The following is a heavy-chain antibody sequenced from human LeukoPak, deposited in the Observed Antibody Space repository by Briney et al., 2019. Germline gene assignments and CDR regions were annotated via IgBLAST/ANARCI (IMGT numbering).Heavy chain of an antibody. J-gene: IGHJ3*02. CDR3: ARSISYGSAFDI. V-gene: IGHV4-31*03. CDR2: IYYSGNT. D-gene: IGHD5-18*01. CDR1: GASTSSAGYY. Sequence: ASETLSLTCSVAGASTSSAGYYWSWIRQHPGKGLEWIGYIYYSGNTYYNPSLKSRVTISVDTSKSQFSLKLSSVTAADTAVYYCARSISYGSAFDIWGQGTMVTASS.